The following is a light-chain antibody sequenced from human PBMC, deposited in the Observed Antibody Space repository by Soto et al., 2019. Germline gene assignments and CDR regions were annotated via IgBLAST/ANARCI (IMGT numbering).Light chain of an antibody. CDR1: QSARSS. Sequence: EVVMTQSPATLSLSPGESATLSCRASQSARSSLGWYQQKTGQAPRLLIYGESSRASGIPDRLSGSGSGTDLNLTISRLEPEDFAVYYCQKYDFSLRTFGQGTKVDIK. CDR2: GES. CDR3: QKYDFSLRT. V-gene: IGKV3-20*01. J-gene: IGKJ1*01.